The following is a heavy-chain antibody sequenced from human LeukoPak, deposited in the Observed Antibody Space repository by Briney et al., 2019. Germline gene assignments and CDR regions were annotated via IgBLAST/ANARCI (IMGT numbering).Heavy chain of an antibody. V-gene: IGHV3-30-3*01. CDR1: GFTFSSYA. Sequence: GRSLRLSCAASGFTFSSYAMPWVRQAPGKGLEWVAVISYDGSNKYYADSVKGRFTISRDNSKNTLYLQMNSLRAEDTAVYYCARARSNPWSYFYYWGQGTLVTVSS. J-gene: IGHJ4*02. CDR2: ISYDGSNK. D-gene: IGHD4-11*01. CDR3: ARARSNPWSYFYY.